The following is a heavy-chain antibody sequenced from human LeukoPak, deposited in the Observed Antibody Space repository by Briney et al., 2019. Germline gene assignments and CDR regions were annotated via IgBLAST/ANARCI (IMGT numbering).Heavy chain of an antibody. CDR1: GYTFTSYD. D-gene: IGHD2/OR15-2a*01. CDR3: ARGLYRDYYYYLDV. J-gene: IGHJ6*03. V-gene: IGHV1-8*01. CDR2: MNPNSGNT. Sequence: ASVKVSCKASGYTFTSYDINWVRQATGQGLEWMGWMNPNSGNTDYAQKFQGRVTMTRNTSISTAYMELSSLRSEDTAVYYCARGLYRDYYYYLDVWGKGTTVTVSS.